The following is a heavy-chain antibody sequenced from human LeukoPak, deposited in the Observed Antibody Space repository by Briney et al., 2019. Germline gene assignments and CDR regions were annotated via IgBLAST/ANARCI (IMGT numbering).Heavy chain of an antibody. J-gene: IGHJ4*02. CDR2: IYYSGST. CDR1: GGSFSGYY. Sequence: SETLSLTCAVYGGSFSGYYWSWIRQPPGKGLEWIGYIYYSGSTNYNPSLKSRVTISVDTSKNQFSLKLSSVTAADTAVYYCARQARWLQSPSHFDYWGQGTLVTVSS. CDR3: ARQARWLQSPSHFDY. D-gene: IGHD5-24*01. V-gene: IGHV4-59*08.